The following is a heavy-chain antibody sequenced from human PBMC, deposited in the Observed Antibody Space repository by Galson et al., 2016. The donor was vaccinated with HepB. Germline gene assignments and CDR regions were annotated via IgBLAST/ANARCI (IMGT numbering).Heavy chain of an antibody. J-gene: IGHJ4*01. CDR3: AHSIAPTGHSGFGY. D-gene: IGHD6-13*01. V-gene: IGHV2-5*02. Sequence: PALVKPTQTLTLTCTFSGFSLSTTGVGVGWIRQPPGKALEWLALIYWDDDKRCSPSLKSRLTITKDTSKNQVVLTMTNMGPVDTGTYYCAHSIAPTGHSGFGYWGHGTLVSVSS. CDR2: IYWDDDK. CDR1: GFSLSTTGVG.